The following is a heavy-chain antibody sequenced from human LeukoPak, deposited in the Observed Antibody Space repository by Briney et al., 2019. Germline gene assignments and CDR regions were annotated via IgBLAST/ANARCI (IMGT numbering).Heavy chain of an antibody. D-gene: IGHD5-12*01. CDR1: GFTFSSYW. J-gene: IGHJ4*02. V-gene: IGHV3-7*03. CDR2: IKQDGSEK. Sequence: GGSLRLSCAASGFTFSSYWMSWVRQDPGKGLEWVANIKQDGSEKYYVDSVKGRFTISRDNSGNMVYLQMSDLRVEDTAVYYCAKDLKPDSGYDVDHWGQGTLVTVSS. CDR3: AKDLKPDSGYDVDH.